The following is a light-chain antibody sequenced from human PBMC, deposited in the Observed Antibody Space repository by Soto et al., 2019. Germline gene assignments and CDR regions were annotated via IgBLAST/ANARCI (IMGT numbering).Light chain of an antibody. CDR3: SSRTSSSTYV. Sequence: QSVLTQPASVSGSPGQSITISCTGTSSDVGGYNYVSWYQQHPGKAPKVMIYEVSNRPSGVSNRFSGSKSGNTASLTISGLQAEDEADYYCSSRTSSSTYVFGTGTKVTVL. J-gene: IGLJ1*01. CDR2: EVS. V-gene: IGLV2-14*01. CDR1: SSDVGGYNY.